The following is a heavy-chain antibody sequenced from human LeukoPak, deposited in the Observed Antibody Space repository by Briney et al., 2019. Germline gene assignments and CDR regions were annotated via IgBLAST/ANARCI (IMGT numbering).Heavy chain of an antibody. CDR1: GGSISSYY. CDR3: AREGGSYFGNWFDP. CDR2: IYTSGST. V-gene: IGHV4-4*07. J-gene: IGHJ5*02. Sequence: PSETLSLTCTVSGGSISSYYWSWIRQPAGKGLEWIGRIYTSGSTNYNPSLKSRVTISVDTSKNQFSLKLSSVTAADTAVYYCAREGGSYFGNWFDPWGQGTLVTVSS. D-gene: IGHD1-26*01.